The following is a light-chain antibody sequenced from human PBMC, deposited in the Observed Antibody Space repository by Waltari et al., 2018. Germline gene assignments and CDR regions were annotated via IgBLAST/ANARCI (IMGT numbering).Light chain of an antibody. J-gene: IGKJ4*01. Sequence: QLTQSPSSLSASVGDRVTISCRASQGISSFLAWYQQKAGKAPKLLGYAASTLQSGVPSRFSGSGSGKDFTLTISSLQPEDFATYYCQQLNSYPPTFGGGTKVEIK. V-gene: IGKV1-9*01. CDR2: AAS. CDR1: QGISSF. CDR3: QQLNSYPPT.